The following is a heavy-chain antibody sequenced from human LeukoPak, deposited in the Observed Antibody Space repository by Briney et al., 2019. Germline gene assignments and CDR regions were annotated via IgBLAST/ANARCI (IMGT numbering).Heavy chain of an antibody. Sequence: PGGSLRLSCAASGFTFSSYEMSYISSSGSTIYYADSVKGRFTISRDNAKNSLYLQMNSLRAEDTAVYYCAELGITMIGGVWGKGTTVTISS. V-gene: IGHV3-48*03. CDR1: GFTFSSYE. D-gene: IGHD3-10*02. CDR2: ISSSGSTI. CDR3: AELGITMIGGV. J-gene: IGHJ6*04.